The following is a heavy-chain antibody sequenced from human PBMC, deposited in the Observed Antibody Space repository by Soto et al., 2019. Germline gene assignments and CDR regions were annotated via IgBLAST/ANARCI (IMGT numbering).Heavy chain of an antibody. CDR1: GYRFTNND. CDR2: MNPGSGDT. Sequence: XSVKVSCKASGYRFTNNDFIWVRQATGQGLEWMGWMNPGSGDTGYAQKFQCRVTMTRDISTATAYMELSSLRSDDTATYYCARELKGVRGWGPNWFDPWGQGTLVTVSS. CDR3: ARELKGVRGWGPNWFDP. D-gene: IGHD3-10*01. J-gene: IGHJ5*02. V-gene: IGHV1-8*01.